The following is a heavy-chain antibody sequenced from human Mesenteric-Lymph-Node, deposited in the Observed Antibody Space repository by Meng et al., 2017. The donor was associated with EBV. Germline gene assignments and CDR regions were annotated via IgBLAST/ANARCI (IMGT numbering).Heavy chain of an antibody. CDR2: IYYSGST. CDR3: AGRNYYGSGSDLNWFDP. V-gene: IGHV4-39*01. Sequence: QLQLAGSGPGLVKPSETLSLTCTGSGGSSNSYGYYWGWIRQPPGKGLEWIGSIYYSGSTYYNPSLKSRVTIFADTSKNHFSLKLTSVTAADTAVYYCAGRNYYGSGSDLNWFDPWGQGTLVTVSS. CDR1: GGSSNSYGYY. D-gene: IGHD3-10*01. J-gene: IGHJ5*02.